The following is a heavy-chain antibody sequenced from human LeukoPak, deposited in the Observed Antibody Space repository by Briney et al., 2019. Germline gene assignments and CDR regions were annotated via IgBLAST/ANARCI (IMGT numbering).Heavy chain of an antibody. CDR3: ARDYKYAFDN. CDR2: IGIDSGNT. CDR1: GFTFSDYS. Sequence: GGPLRFSCAAPGFTFSDYSRTWVRRAPGKGLEWISYIGIDSGNTNYADSVKGRFTISGDKAKNSLYLQMNSLRVEDTAVYYCARDYKYAFDNWGQGTLVTVSS. J-gene: IGHJ4*02. V-gene: IGHV3-48*01. D-gene: IGHD5-24*01.